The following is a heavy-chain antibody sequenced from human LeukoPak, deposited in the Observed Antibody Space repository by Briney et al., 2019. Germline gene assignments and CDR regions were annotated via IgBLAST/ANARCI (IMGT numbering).Heavy chain of an antibody. CDR3: ARANSGSYFSDAFDI. CDR2: INTNTGNP. J-gene: IGHJ3*02. V-gene: IGHV7-4-1*02. CDR1: GYTFTTYA. D-gene: IGHD3-10*01. Sequence: GASVKVSCKASGYTFTTYAMNWVRQAPGQGLEWMGWINTNTGNPTYAQGFTGRFVFSLDTSVSTAYLQISSLKAEDTAVYYCARANSGSYFSDAFDIWGQGTMVTVSS.